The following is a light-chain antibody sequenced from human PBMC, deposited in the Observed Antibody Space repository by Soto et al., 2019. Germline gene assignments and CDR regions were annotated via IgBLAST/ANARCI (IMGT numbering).Light chain of an antibody. Sequence: EIVLTQSPGTLSLSPGERATLSCRASQSVSSSYLAWYQQKPGQAARLLIYGASSRATGIQDRFSGSGSGTDFTLTISRLEPEDFAVYYCQQYGSSPTFGQGTKLEIK. J-gene: IGKJ2*01. CDR1: QSVSSSY. CDR2: GAS. CDR3: QQYGSSPT. V-gene: IGKV3-20*01.